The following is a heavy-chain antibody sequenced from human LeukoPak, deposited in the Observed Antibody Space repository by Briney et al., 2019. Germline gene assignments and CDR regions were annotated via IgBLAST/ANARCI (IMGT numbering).Heavy chain of an antibody. D-gene: IGHD2-2*02. J-gene: IGHJ6*03. CDR3: ARDAYCSSTSCYKRGYYYYMDV. CDR1: GYTFTGYY. CDR2: INPNSGGT. V-gene: IGHV1-2*02. Sequence: ASVKVSCKASGYTFTGYYMHWVRQAPGQGLEWMGWINPNSGGTNYAQKFQGRVTMTRDTSISTAYMELSRLRSDDTPVYYCARDAYCSSTSCYKRGYYYYMDVWGKGTTVTVSS.